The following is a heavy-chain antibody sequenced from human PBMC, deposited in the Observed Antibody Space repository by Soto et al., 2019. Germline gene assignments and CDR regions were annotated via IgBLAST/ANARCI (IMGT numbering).Heavy chain of an antibody. J-gene: IGHJ6*02. CDR3: ARDLNYYYDSSGYDSGRSRNYYYGMDV. Sequence: QVQLVQSGAEVKKPGSSVKVSCKASGGTFSSYAISWVRQAPGQGLEWMGGLIPIFGTANYAQKLQGRVTITADESTSTAYMELISLRSEDTAVYYCARDLNYYYDSSGYDSGRSRNYYYGMDVWGQGTTVTVSS. CDR1: GGTFSSYA. V-gene: IGHV1-69*01. D-gene: IGHD3-22*01. CDR2: LIPIFGTA.